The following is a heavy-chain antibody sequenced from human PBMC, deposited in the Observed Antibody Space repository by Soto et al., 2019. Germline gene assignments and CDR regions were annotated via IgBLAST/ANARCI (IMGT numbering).Heavy chain of an antibody. D-gene: IGHD6-19*01. V-gene: IGHV3-74*01. CDR1: GFTLSSYW. CDR2: INSDGSST. J-gene: IGHJ4*02. Sequence: PGGSLRLSCAASGFTLSSYWMHWVRQAPGKGLVWVSRINSDGSSTSYADSVKGRFTISRDNAKNTLYLQMNSLRVEDTAVYYCARDQSSSGWSSHQLDDWGQGTLVTVSS. CDR3: ARDQSSSGWSSHQLDD.